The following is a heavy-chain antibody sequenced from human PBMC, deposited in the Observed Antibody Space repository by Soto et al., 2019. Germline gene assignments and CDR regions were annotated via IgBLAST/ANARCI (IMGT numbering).Heavy chain of an antibody. CDR1: GGSISSGGYS. CDR2: IYHSGST. Sequence: QLQLQESGSGLVKPSQTLSLTCAVSGGSISSGGYSWSWIRQPPGKGLEWIGYIYHSGSTYYNPSFKSRVTLSVDRSKNQCSLELSSVTAADTAVYYCAAGAIFGVVPLDYWGQGTLVTVSS. CDR3: AAGAIFGVVPLDY. J-gene: IGHJ4*02. D-gene: IGHD3-3*01. V-gene: IGHV4-30-2*01.